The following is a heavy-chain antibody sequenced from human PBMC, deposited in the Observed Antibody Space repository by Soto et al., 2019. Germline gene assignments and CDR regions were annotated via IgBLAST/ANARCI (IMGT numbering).Heavy chain of an antibody. CDR1: GYKFSSYA. Sequence: ASVKVSCKASGYKFSSYAIHWVRQAPGQRLEWMGWINVGNGNTKYSQKFHDRVTITRDTSASTAYMELSSLRSEDTAVYYCARDLGGWPDDWGQGTLVTVSS. J-gene: IGHJ4*02. CDR2: INVGNGNT. D-gene: IGHD2-15*01. CDR3: ARDLGGWPDD. V-gene: IGHV1-3*01.